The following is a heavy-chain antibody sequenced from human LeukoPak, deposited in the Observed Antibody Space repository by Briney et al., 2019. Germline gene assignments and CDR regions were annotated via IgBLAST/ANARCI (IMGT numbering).Heavy chain of an antibody. CDR1: GLTFHNTW. Sequence: GGSLRLSCAASGLTFHNTWMHWIRQAPGKGLVWVSRIISDGITTTYADSVKGRFAISRDNAKNTLYLQMNSLRADDTAVYYCAADGEYAFLVWGQGTMVTVSS. CDR2: IISDGITT. CDR3: AADGEYAFLV. D-gene: IGHD2/OR15-2a*01. V-gene: IGHV3-74*01. J-gene: IGHJ3*01.